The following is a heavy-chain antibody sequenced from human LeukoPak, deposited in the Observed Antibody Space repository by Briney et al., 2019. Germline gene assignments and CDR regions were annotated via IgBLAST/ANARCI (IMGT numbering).Heavy chain of an antibody. CDR3: AIDLRSSVVSRFDY. CDR2: ISSSGRTF. Sequence: GESLRLSCAVSGFTLSSYEMNWVREAPGEGLECLSYISSSGRTFYYADSVKGRFTISRDNAKNSLYLQMNSLRAEDTAVYYCAIDLRSSVVSRFDYWGKGTLVTVSS. CDR1: GFTLSSYE. J-gene: IGHJ4*02. D-gene: IGHD3-22*01. V-gene: IGHV3-48*03.